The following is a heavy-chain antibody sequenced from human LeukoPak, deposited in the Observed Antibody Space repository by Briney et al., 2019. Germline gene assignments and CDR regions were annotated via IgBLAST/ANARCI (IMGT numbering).Heavy chain of an antibody. Sequence: PGGALRLSCAASGFTFSSYSMTWVRQGPGKGLEWVSSIYPSGDSTFYVDSVKGRFPISRDNSKNPLYLQMSSLRTEDTAIYYCAKDVVPDSGWDLDYWGQGTLVTVSS. CDR3: AKDVVPDSGWDLDY. CDR1: GFTFSSYS. CDR2: IYPSGDST. J-gene: IGHJ4*02. D-gene: IGHD6-19*01. V-gene: IGHV3-23*01.